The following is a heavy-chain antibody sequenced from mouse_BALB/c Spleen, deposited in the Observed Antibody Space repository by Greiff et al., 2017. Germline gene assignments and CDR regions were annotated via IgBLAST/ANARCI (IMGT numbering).Heavy chain of an antibody. CDR2: INPYNDYT. CDR1: GYTFTNHH. Sequence: VQLQQSGAELVRPGDSVKISCKAFGYTFTNHHINWVKQRPGQGLDWIGYINPYNDYTSYNQKFKGKATLTVDKSSSAAYMELSSLTSEDSAVYYCARGKIPTVVATRAMDYWGQGTSVTVSS. J-gene: IGHJ4*01. CDR3: ARGKIPTVVATRAMDY. V-gene: IGHV1S45*01. D-gene: IGHD1-1*01.